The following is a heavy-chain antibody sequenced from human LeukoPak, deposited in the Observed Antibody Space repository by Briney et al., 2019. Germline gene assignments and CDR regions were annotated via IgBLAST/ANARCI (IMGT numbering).Heavy chain of an antibody. D-gene: IGHD6-6*01. CDR3: ARDQSSSWSSYYYMDV. CDR1: GYTFTGYY. Sequence: ASVKVSCKASGYTFTGYYMHWVRQAPGQGLEWMGWINTNTGSPTYAQGFTGRFVFSLDTSVSTAYLQISSLKAEDTAVYYCARDQSSSWSSYYYMDVWGKGTTVTVSS. V-gene: IGHV7-4-1*02. CDR2: INTNTGSP. J-gene: IGHJ6*03.